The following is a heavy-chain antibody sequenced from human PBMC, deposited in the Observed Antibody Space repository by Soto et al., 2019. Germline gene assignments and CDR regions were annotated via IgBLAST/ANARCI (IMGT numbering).Heavy chain of an antibody. CDR1: GFTFSSYG. V-gene: IGHV3-30*18. D-gene: IGHD2-15*01. Sequence: TGGSLRLSCAASGFTFSSYGMHWVRQAPGKGLEWVAVISYDGSNKYYADSVKGRFTISRDNSKNTLYLQMNSLRAEDTAVYYCEKDGDPYCSGGSCYPDYWGQGTLVTVSS. CDR2: ISYDGSNK. CDR3: EKDGDPYCSGGSCYPDY. J-gene: IGHJ4*02.